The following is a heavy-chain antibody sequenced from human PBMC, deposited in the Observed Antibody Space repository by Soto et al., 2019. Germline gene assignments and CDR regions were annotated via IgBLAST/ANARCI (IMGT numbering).Heavy chain of an antibody. V-gene: IGHV3-33*01. CDR1: GFTFSTYG. Sequence: QVQLVESGGGVVQPGTSLRLSCAASGFTFSTYGMHWVHQPPGKGLDYVSGVRYDGRAEYYVDSVRGRFNISRDSYQTPMSLKRHTLRAEDTAVYYSARVFFSAVYAAPSAHWGPGTPVTVSS. J-gene: IGHJ4*02. CDR2: VRYDGRAE. D-gene: IGHD2-8*01. CDR3: ARVFFSAVYAAPSAH.